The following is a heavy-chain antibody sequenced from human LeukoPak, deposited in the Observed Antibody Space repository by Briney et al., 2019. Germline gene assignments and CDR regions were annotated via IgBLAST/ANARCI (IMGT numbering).Heavy chain of an antibody. D-gene: IGHD3-3*01. CDR2: IIPIFGTA. V-gene: IGHV1-69*13. CDR3: ARAYYDFWSGYSSYYYYYMDV. Sequence: SVKVSCKASGGTFSSYAISWVRQAPGQGLEWMGGIIPIFGTANYAQKFQGRVTITADESTSTAYMELSSLRPEDTAVYYCARAYYDFWSGYSSYYYYYMDVWGKGTTVTVSS. J-gene: IGHJ6*03. CDR1: GGTFSSYA.